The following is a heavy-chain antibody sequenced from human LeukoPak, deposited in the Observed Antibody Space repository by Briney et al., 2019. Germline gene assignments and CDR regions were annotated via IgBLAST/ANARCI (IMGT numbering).Heavy chain of an antibody. CDR3: ASRISDYGDYGEVF. CDR2: INSDGSST. D-gene: IGHD4-17*01. Sequence: GSLRLSCAASGFTFSSYWMHWVRQAPREGLVWVSLINSDGSSTTYADSVKGRFTISRDNAKNTLYLQMNSLRAEDTAVYYCASRISDYGDYGEVFWGQGTLVTVSS. CDR1: GFTFSSYW. V-gene: IGHV3-74*01. J-gene: IGHJ4*02.